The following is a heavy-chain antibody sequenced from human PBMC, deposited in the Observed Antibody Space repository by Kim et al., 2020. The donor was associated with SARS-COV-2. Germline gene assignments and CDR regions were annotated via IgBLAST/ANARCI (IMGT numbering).Heavy chain of an antibody. D-gene: IGHD2-2*02. CDR2: IYYSGST. CDR1: GGSISSSSYY. CDR3: ARGKLLYGGGAFDI. Sequence: SETLSLTCTVSGGSISSSSYYWGWIRQPPGKGLEWIGSIYYSGSTYYNPSLKSRVTISVDTSKNQFSLKLSSVTAADTAVYYCARGKLLYGGGAFDIWGQGTMVTVSS. V-gene: IGHV4-39*01. J-gene: IGHJ3*02.